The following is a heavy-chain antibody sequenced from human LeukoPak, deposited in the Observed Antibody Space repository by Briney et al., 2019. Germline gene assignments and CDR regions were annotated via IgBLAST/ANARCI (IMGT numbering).Heavy chain of an antibody. CDR1: GYTFTAYY. V-gene: IGHV1-2*02. J-gene: IGHJ4*02. CDR3: AGEINYDYVIDY. D-gene: IGHD3-16*01. CDR2: INPKSGDT. Sequence: ASVKVSCKASGYTFTAYYIHWVRQAPGQGLEWMGWINPKSGDTNYAQKFQGRVTMTRDTSISTAYMELSRLRSDDTAVYYCAGEINYDYVIDYWGQGTLVTVSS.